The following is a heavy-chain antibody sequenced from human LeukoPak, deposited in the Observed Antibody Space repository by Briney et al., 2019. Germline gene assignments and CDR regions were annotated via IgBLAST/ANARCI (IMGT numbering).Heavy chain of an antibody. J-gene: IGHJ3*02. CDR3: PSLNTPAAIPRDAFDI. V-gene: IGHV3-23*01. Sequence: GGSLRLSCAASGFTFSSFAMSWVRQAPGKGLDWVSTISCSGGSTYYADSVKGRFTISRDNSKNTLYLQMNSLRAEDTYLYYCPSLNTPAAIPRDAFDIWGLGTMVTVSS. CDR2: ISCSGGST. D-gene: IGHD2-2*02. CDR1: GFTFSSFA.